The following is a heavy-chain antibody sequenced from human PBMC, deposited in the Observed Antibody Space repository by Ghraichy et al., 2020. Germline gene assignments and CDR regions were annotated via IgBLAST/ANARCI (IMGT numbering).Heavy chain of an antibody. D-gene: IGHD6-19*01. Sequence: ESLNISCTVSGGSISSSSYYWGWIRQPPGKGLEWIGSIYYSGSTYYNPSLKSRVTISVDTSKNQFSLKLSSVTAADTAVYYCARQIDVVAVAGYVDYWGQGTLVTVSS. CDR1: GGSISSSSYY. V-gene: IGHV4-39*01. J-gene: IGHJ4*02. CDR2: IYYSGST. CDR3: ARQIDVVAVAGYVDY.